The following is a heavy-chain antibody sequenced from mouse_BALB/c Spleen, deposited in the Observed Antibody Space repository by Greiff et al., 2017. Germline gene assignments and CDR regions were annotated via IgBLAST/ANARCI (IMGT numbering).Heavy chain of an antibody. CDR2: ISYSGST. J-gene: IGHJ2*01. CDR3: ARYTGWEYYFDY. D-gene: IGHD3-1*01. V-gene: IGHV3-8*02. CDR1: GDSITSGY. Sequence: EVMLVESGPSLVKPSQTLSLTCSVTGDSITSGYWNWIRKFPGNKLEYMGYISYSGSTYYNPSLKSRISITRDTSKNQYYLQLNSVTTEDTATYYCARYTGWEYYFDYWGQGTTLTVSS.